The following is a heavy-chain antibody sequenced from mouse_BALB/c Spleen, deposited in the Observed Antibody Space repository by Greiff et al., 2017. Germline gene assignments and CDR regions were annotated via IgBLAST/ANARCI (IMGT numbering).Heavy chain of an antibody. CDR3: ARQGYSHDVRGFDY. Sequence: EVMLVESGGGLVKPGGSLKLSCAASGFAFSSYDMSWVRQTPEKRLEWVAYISSGGGSTYYPDTVKGRFTISRDNAKNTLYLQMSSLKSEDTAMYYCARQGYSHDVRGFDYWGQGTTLTVSS. D-gene: IGHD2-12*01. V-gene: IGHV5-12-1*01. CDR1: GFAFSSYD. CDR2: ISSGGGST. J-gene: IGHJ2*01.